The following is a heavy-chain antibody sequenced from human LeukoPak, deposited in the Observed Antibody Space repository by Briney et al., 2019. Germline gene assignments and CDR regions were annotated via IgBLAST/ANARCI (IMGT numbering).Heavy chain of an antibody. J-gene: IGHJ4*02. CDR1: GYRFTSYW. D-gene: IGHD3-22*01. CDR3: ARKTSTYDSSGYYYPGPGFDY. Sequence: GESLKISCKGSGYRFTSYWIGWVRQMPGKGLEWMGIIYPGDSDTRYSPSFQGQVTISADKSISTAYLQWSSLKASDTAMYYCARKTSTYDSSGYYYPGPGFDYWGQGTLVTVSS. CDR2: IYPGDSDT. V-gene: IGHV5-51*01.